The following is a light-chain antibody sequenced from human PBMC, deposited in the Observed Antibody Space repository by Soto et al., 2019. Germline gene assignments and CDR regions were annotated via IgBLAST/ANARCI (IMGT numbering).Light chain of an antibody. V-gene: IGKV3-20*01. CDR2: GTS. J-gene: IGKJ1*01. CDR3: QQYGSSPPWK. CDR1: QSVSSSY. Sequence: EIVLTQSPGTLSLSPGERATLSCRASQSVSSSYLAWYQQKPGQAPRLLIYGTSSRATGIPDRFSGSGSGTDFTLTIRRLEPEDFAVYYCQQYGSSPPWKCGQGNKGDIK.